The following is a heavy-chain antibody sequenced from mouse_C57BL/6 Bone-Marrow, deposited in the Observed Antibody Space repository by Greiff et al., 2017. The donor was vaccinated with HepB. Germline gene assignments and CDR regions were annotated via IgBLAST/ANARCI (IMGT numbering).Heavy chain of an antibody. CDR3: AKNGPSYYGNPYFDY. D-gene: IGHD2-10*01. V-gene: IGHV2-5*01. Sequence: VQGVESGPGLVQPSQSLSITCIVSGFSLTSYGVHWVRQSPGKGLEWLGVIWRGGSTDYNAAFMSRLSITKDNSKSQVFFKMNSLQADDTAIYYCAKNGPSYYGNPYFDYWGQGTTLTVSS. J-gene: IGHJ2*01. CDR1: GFSLTSYG. CDR2: IWRGGST.